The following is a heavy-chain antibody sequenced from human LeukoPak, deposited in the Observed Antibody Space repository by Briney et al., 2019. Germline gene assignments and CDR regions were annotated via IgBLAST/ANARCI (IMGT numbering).Heavy chain of an antibody. CDR2: INPNSGST. V-gene: IGHV1-2*02. CDR3: TRELGSGLANDY. J-gene: IGHJ4*02. CDR1: GYTFTGYF. D-gene: IGHD3-16*01. Sequence: ASVKVSCKASGYTFTGYFLHWVRQAPGQGLEWMGWINPNSGSTNYAQALQGRVSMTRDTSITAVYIELSRLTSDDTAVYYCTRELGSGLANDYWGQGTLVTVSS.